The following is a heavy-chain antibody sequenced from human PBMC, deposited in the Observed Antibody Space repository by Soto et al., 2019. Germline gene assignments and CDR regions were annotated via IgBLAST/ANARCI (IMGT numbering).Heavy chain of an antibody. CDR1: GFTFSSFS. J-gene: IGHJ4*02. Sequence: EVQLVESGGGLVQPGGSLRLSCAASGFTFSSFSINWVRQAPGKGLEWVSYISSSSSTIYYADSVKGRFTVSRDNAKNSLYLQMNSLRDDDTAVYYCAVSSAWSFDYWGQGTLVTVSS. V-gene: IGHV3-48*02. D-gene: IGHD2-15*01. CDR3: AVSSAWSFDY. CDR2: ISSSSSTI.